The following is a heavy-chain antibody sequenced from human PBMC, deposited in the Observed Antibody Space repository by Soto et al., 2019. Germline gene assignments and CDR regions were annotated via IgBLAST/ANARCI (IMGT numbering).Heavy chain of an antibody. CDR1: SVTLRNYW. J-gene: IGHJ4*02. V-gene: IGHV3-74*01. CDR2: IIPEETTI. Sequence: GGSLRLSCTAPSVTLRNYWLHWARLAPGKGLVWVPRIIPEETTISYADSVRGRFTISRDNARDTGFLQMNSLGVEDTAVYYCGRGAYGDPFDSWGQGTLVTSPQ. CDR3: GRGAYGDPFDS. D-gene: IGHD4-17*01.